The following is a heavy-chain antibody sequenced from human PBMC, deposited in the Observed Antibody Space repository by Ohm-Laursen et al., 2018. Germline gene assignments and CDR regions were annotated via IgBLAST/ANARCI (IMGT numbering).Heavy chain of an antibody. Sequence: SLRLSCAAPGFTFSSYDMSWVRQAPGKGLEWVSAISGSGGRTYYADSVRGRFTISRDNSKNTLYLQMNSLRAEDTAVYYCAKDYYDSSGNRSFWYFDLWGRGTLVTVSS. CDR3: AKDYYDSSGNRSFWYFDL. CDR2: ISGSGGRT. J-gene: IGHJ2*01. D-gene: IGHD3-22*01. CDR1: GFTFSSYD. V-gene: IGHV3-23*01.